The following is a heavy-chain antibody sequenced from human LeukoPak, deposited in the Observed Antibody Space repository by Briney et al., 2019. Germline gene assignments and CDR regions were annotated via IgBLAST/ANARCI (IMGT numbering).Heavy chain of an antibody. CDR1: GGSISTSNYY. CDR3: ARTHYDILTGYSPSNWFDP. D-gene: IGHD3-9*01. J-gene: IGHJ5*02. CDR2: IYYSGST. Sequence: SETLSLTCTVSGGSISTSNYYWGWIRQPPGKGLEWIGYIYYSGSTNYNPSLKSRVTISVDTSKNQFSLKLSSVTAADTAVYYCARTHYDILTGYSPSNWFDPWGQGTLVTVSS. V-gene: IGHV4-61*05.